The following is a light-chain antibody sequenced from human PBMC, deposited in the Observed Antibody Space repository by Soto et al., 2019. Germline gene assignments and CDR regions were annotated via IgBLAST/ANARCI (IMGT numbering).Light chain of an antibody. CDR3: QQYNNWPRT. CDR1: QSVSSN. V-gene: IGKV3-15*01. J-gene: IGKJ1*01. Sequence: EIVMTQSPATLSVSPGERATLSCRASQSVSSNLAWYQQKPGQAPRLLIYGASTRATGIPARFSGSGSGTEFTLTISSLASEDFAVYYCQQYNNWPRTFGQGTKVAIK. CDR2: GAS.